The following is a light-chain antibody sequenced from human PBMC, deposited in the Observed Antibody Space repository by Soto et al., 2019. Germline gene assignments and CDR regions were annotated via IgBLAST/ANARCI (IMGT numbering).Light chain of an antibody. J-gene: IGKJ5*01. CDR3: QQYYSVPVT. CDR1: QTLLYSSNNKNY. V-gene: IGKV4-1*01. Sequence: DIVMTQSPDSLSVSLGERATINCKPSQTLLYSSNNKNYLAWFQQKPGQPPKLLIYWASTRNSGVPDRFSGSGSGTDFTLTISGLQAEDVAIYYCQQYYSVPVTFGQGTRLAIK. CDR2: WAS.